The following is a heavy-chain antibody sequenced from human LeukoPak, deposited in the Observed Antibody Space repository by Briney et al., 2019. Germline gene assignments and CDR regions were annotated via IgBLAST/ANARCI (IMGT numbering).Heavy chain of an antibody. Sequence: SETLSLTCTVSGGSISSYYRSWIRQPPGKGLEWIGYIYYSGSTNYNPSLKSRVTISVDTSKNQFSLRLSSVTAADTAVYYCARLSAPPGLGYCSGGSCYSNAYFDYWGQGTLVTVSS. CDR3: ARLSAPPGLGYCSGGSCYSNAYFDY. CDR2: IYYSGST. D-gene: IGHD2-15*01. J-gene: IGHJ4*02. V-gene: IGHV4-59*08. CDR1: GGSISSYY.